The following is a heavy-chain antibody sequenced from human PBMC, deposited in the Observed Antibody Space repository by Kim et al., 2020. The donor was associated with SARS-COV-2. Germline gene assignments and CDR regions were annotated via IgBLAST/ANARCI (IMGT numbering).Heavy chain of an antibody. CDR2: ISYDGSNK. D-gene: IGHD6-13*01. V-gene: IGHV3-30*18. Sequence: GGSLRLSCAASGFTFSSYGMHWVRQAPGKGLEWVAVISYDGSNKYYADSVKGRFTISRDNSKNTLYLQMNSLRAEDTAVYYCAKDSSSWYSLFDYWGQGTLVPVSS. CDR3: AKDSSSWYSLFDY. J-gene: IGHJ4*02. CDR1: GFTFSSYG.